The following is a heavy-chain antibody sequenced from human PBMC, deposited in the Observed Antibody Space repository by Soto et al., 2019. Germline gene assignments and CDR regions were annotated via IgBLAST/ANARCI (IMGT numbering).Heavy chain of an antibody. CDR2: IDGGGTT. D-gene: IGHD2-8*02. Sequence: EVHLWESGGDLVQPGGSLRVSCVGSGYTFSSRAMSWVRQAPGKGLEWVSGIDGGGTTDYADSVKGRFTISRDNSQDNLYLQMNSLRGEDTAVYYCETLLGVSSGVSWYRHVADYWGQGTLVTVSS. CDR1: GYTFSSRA. J-gene: IGHJ4*02. V-gene: IGHV3-23*01. CDR3: ETLLGVSSGVSWYRHVADY.